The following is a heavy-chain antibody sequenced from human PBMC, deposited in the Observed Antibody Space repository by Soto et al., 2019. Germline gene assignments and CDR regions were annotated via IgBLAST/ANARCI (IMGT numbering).Heavy chain of an antibody. J-gene: IGHJ6*02. V-gene: IGHV3-7*01. Sequence: EVQLLESGGGLVQPGGSLRLSCVDSGFTFSSYWMSWVRQAPVKGLEWVGNIKQEGSEENYVDSLKGRFTISRDNAKNSMYLQMNSLRAQHTAVYYCARIAATDRGWDVWGQGTTVGVSS. CDR3: ARIAATDRGWDV. CDR1: GFTFSSYW. D-gene: IGHD6-13*01. CDR2: IKQEGSEE.